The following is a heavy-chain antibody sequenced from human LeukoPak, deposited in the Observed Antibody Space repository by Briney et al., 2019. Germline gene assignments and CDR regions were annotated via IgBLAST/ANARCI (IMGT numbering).Heavy chain of an antibody. D-gene: IGHD5-18*01. CDR3: ARGDTAMVTALYYFDY. Sequence: SETLSLTCSVSGGSISSSNYYWGWIRQPPGKGLEWIGSIYHSGSTYYNPSLKSRVTISVDTSKNQFSLKLSSVTAADTAVYYCARGDTAMVTALYYFDYWGQGTLDTVSS. J-gene: IGHJ4*02. CDR1: GGSISSSNYY. CDR2: IYHSGST. V-gene: IGHV4-39*07.